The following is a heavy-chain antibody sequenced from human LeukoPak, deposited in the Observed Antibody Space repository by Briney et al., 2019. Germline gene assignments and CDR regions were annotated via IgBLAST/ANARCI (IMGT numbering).Heavy chain of an antibody. Sequence: ASVKVSCKASGYTFTSYYMHWVRQAPGQGLEWMGIINPSGGSTSYAQKFQGRVTMTRDTSTSTVYMELSSLRSEDTAVYYCARSARSGGSDTAMPNYGMDVWGQGTTVTVSS. J-gene: IGHJ6*02. CDR2: INPSGGST. CDR3: ARSARSGGSDTAMPNYGMDV. CDR1: GYTFTSYY. V-gene: IGHV1-46*01. D-gene: IGHD5-18*01.